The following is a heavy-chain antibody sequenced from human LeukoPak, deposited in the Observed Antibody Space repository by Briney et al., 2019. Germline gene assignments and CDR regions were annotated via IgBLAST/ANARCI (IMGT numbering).Heavy chain of an antibody. V-gene: IGHV1-46*01. CDR2: INPSGGST. D-gene: IGHD3-3*01. CDR3: ARADGTRKDFWSGYSLNYYMDV. CDR1: GYTFTSYY. Sequence: ASVKVSCKASGYTFTSYYMHWVRQAPGQGLEWMGIINPSGGSTSYAQKFQGRVTMTRDTSTSTVYMELSSLRSEDTAVYHCARADGTRKDFWSGYSLNYYMDVWGKGTTVTVSS. J-gene: IGHJ6*03.